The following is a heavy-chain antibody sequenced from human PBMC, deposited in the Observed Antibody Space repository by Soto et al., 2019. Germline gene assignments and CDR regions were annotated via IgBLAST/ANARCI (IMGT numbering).Heavy chain of an antibody. CDR1: GGSISSGGYY. D-gene: IGHD2-2*01. Sequence: QVQLQESGPGLVKPSQTLSLTCTVSGGSISSGGYYWSWIRQHPGKGLEWTGYIYHSGTTYYNPSLKSRVTISVDTSKNEFSLKLTSVTAADTAVYYCARVRGNQLVGWFDPWGQGTLVTVSS. CDR2: IYHSGTT. V-gene: IGHV4-31*03. J-gene: IGHJ5*02. CDR3: ARVRGNQLVGWFDP.